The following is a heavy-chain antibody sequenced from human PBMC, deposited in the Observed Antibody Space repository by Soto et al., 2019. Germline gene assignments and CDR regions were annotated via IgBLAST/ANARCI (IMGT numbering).Heavy chain of an antibody. V-gene: IGHV4-59*01. D-gene: IGHD3-10*01. Sequence: SETLSLTCTVSGGSISSYYWSWIRQPPGKGLEWIGYIYYSGSTNYNPSLKSRVTISVDTSKNQFSLKLSSVTAADTAVYYCARQLKVRGVPPFYYYYYYMDVWGKGTTVTVSS. CDR3: ARQLKVRGVPPFYYYYYYMDV. CDR2: IYYSGST. CDR1: GGSISSYY. J-gene: IGHJ6*03.